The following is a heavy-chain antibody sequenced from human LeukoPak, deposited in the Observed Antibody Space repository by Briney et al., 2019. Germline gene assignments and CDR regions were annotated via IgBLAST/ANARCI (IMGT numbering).Heavy chain of an antibody. Sequence: GGSLRLSCAASGFTFDDYAMHWVRQAPGKGLEWVSGISWNSGSIGYADSVKGRFTISRDNAKNSLYLQMNSLRAEDTALYYCAKDISAGEQQLVDSLYFQHWGQGTLVTVSS. J-gene: IGHJ1*01. CDR2: ISWNSGSI. CDR3: AKDISAGEQQLVDSLYFQH. CDR1: GFTFDDYA. D-gene: IGHD6-13*01. V-gene: IGHV3-9*01.